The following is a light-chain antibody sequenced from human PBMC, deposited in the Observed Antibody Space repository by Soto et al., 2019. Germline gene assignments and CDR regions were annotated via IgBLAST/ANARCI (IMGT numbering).Light chain of an antibody. CDR3: LCYITYPWT. Sequence: DIPMTQSPSSLSASLLDGLTIXRRASQSVSSYLNWYQQKPGKAPRLLIYAASHLQTGVPSRFRGTGSATHFTLTISSLQPEDFATYYCLCYITYPWTFGQGTKV. V-gene: IGKV1-39*01. CDR2: AAS. CDR1: QSVSSY. J-gene: IGKJ1*01.